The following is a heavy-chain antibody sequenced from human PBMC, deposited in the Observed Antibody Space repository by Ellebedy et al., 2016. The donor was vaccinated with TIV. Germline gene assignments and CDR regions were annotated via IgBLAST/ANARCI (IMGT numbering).Heavy chain of an antibody. CDR1: GFTFNYAW. J-gene: IGHJ4*02. Sequence: PGGSLRLSCAASGFTFNYAWMNWVRQAPGKGLEWVGRITSKFDGGTTDYAAPVKGRFTISRDDSKNTLFLQMNSLKTEDTAVYYCAKDSGLSGWYFDYWGQGTLVTVSS. D-gene: IGHD6-19*01. V-gene: IGHV3-15*07. CDR3: AKDSGLSGWYFDY. CDR2: ITSKFDGGTT.